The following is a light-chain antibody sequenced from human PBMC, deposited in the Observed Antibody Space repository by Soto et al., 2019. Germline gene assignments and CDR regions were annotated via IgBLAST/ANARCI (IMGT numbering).Light chain of an antibody. CDR1: QSVSSNY. CDR2: GAS. Sequence: EIVFTQSPGALSVSPGERATLSCRASQSVSSNYLAWYQQKPGQAPRLLIYGASRRATGIADRFSGSGSGTDFTLTISRLEPEDFAVYYCQQYRSSPWTFGQGTKVDIK. CDR3: QQYRSSPWT. V-gene: IGKV3-20*01. J-gene: IGKJ1*01.